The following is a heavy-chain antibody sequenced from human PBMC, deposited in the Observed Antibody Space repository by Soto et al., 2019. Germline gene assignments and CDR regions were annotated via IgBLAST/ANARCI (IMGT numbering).Heavy chain of an antibody. CDR2: IYYSGST. Sequence: KPSETLSLTCTVSGGSISSYYWSWIRQPPGKGLEWIGYIYYSGSTNYNPSLKSRVTISVDTSKNQFSLKLSSVTAADTAVYYCARDYYDSSGPRFDPWGQGTLVTVSS. CDR1: GGSISSYY. J-gene: IGHJ5*02. D-gene: IGHD3-22*01. V-gene: IGHV4-59*01. CDR3: ARDYYDSSGPRFDP.